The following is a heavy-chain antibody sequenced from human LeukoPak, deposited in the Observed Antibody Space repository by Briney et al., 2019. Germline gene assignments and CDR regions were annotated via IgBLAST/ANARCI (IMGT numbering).Heavy chain of an antibody. D-gene: IGHD6-19*01. CDR1: GGSISSYY. J-gene: IGHJ6*02. CDR2: IYYSGST. Sequence: SETLSLTCTVSGGSISSYYWSWIRQHPGKGLEWIGYIYYSGSTYYNPSLKSRVTISVDTSKNQFSLKLSSVTAADTAVYYCARDHSSGTGASYYYYYYGTDVWGQGTTVTVSS. CDR3: ARDHSSGTGASYYYYYYGTDV. V-gene: IGHV4-59*06.